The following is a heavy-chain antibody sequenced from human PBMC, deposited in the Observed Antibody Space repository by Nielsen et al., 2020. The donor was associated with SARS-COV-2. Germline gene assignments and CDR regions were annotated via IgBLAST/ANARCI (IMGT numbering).Heavy chain of an antibody. V-gene: IGHV4-59*13. CDR1: GGSISGYY. CDR3: ARGRREEYFDY. Sequence: SETLSLTCSVSGGSISGYYWSWIRQPPGKGLEWIAYVYASGSTNYNPSLQSRVTISSDTSKNEFSLRLTSVTAADTAVYYCARGRREEYFDYWGQGTLVTVSS. CDR2: VYASGST. D-gene: IGHD1-26*01. J-gene: IGHJ4*02.